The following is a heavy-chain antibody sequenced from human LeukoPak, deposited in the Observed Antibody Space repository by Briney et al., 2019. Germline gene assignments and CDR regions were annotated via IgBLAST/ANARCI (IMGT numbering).Heavy chain of an antibody. Sequence: GGSLRLSCTVSGFTVSTNSMSWVRQAPGKGLEWVSFIYSDNTHYSDSVKGRFTISRDNSKNTLYLQMNSLRAEDTAVYYCARMTPMYQYGSSDYHYNYFDYWGQGTLLTVSS. D-gene: IGHD3-22*01. J-gene: IGHJ4*02. V-gene: IGHV3-53*01. CDR3: ARMTPMYQYGSSDYHYNYFDY. CDR2: IYSDNT. CDR1: GFTVSTNS.